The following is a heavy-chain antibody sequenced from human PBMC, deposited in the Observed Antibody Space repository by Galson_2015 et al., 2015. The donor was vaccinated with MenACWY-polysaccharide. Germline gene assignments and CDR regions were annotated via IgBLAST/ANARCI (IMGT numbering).Heavy chain of an antibody. J-gene: IGHJ4*02. V-gene: IGHV3-30*01. CDR1: GFTFNNYA. CDR3: ASGRTDGYNPPVGVEDY. D-gene: IGHD5-24*01. CDR2: ITFNGNNK. Sequence: SLRLSCAASGFTFNNYAMHWVRQAPGKGLEWVAVITFNGNNKYYADSVEGRFTISRDNSKNALYLQMNRLRTEDTAVYHCASGRTDGYNPPVGVEDYWGQGALVTVSS.